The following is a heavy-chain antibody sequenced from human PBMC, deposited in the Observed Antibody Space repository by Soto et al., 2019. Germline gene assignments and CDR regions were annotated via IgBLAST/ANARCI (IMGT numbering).Heavy chain of an antibody. CDR2: IYYSGNT. J-gene: IGHJ4*02. CDR3: VDLREQWLPRD. Sequence: QLQLQESGPGLVKPSSTLALTCTVSGGSIFGRDYSWGWIRQPPGEGLDRLGNIYYSGNTYSYTSCRTRVTLSVDTAKIRGSLRLASVSAADTAVYYCVDLREQWLPRDWGQGTLVPVSS. CDR1: GGSIFGRDYS. D-gene: IGHD6-19*01. V-gene: IGHV4-39*01.